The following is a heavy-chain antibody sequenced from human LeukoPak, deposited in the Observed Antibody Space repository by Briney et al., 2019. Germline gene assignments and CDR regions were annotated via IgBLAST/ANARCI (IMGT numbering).Heavy chain of an antibody. D-gene: IGHD2-2*01. Sequence: GGSLRLSCAASGFTFSSYAMSWVRQAPGKGLGWVSAISGSGGSTYYADSVKGRFTISRDNSKNTLYLQMNSLRAEDTAVYYCAKDDCSSTSCPRPYNWFDPWGQGTLVTVSS. CDR2: ISGSGGST. CDR1: GFTFSSYA. CDR3: AKDDCSSTSCPRPYNWFDP. J-gene: IGHJ5*02. V-gene: IGHV3-23*01.